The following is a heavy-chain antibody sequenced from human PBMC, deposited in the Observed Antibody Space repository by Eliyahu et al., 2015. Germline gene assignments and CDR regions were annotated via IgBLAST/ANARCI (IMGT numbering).Heavy chain of an antibody. J-gene: IGHJ3*02. CDR3: AGENSAMSSDDAFDI. Sequence: EWIGYIYTSGSTNYNPSLKSRVTISVDTSKNQFSLKLSSVTAADTAVYYCAGENSAMSSDDAFDIWGQGTMVTVSS. D-gene: IGHD5-18*01. CDR2: IYTSGST. V-gene: IGHV4-4*09.